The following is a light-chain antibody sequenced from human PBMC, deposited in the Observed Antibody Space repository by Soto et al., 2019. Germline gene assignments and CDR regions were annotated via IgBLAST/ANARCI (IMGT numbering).Light chain of an antibody. CDR1: SSNIGAGYD. J-gene: IGLJ1*01. V-gene: IGLV1-40*01. CDR3: QSYDNSLSGYV. Sequence: QSALTQPPSVSGAPGQRVTISCTGSSSNIGAGYDVHWYQQLPGTAPKLLIYGNNNRPSGVPDRFSGSKSGASPSLAITGLQAEDEADYYCQSYDNSLSGYVFGTGTKLTVL. CDR2: GNN.